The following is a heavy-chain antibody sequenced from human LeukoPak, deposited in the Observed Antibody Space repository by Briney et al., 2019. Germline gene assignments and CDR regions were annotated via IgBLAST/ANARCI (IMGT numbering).Heavy chain of an antibody. CDR3: AKDPSGAGSYYKAGYYYYGMDV. Sequence: GGSLRLSCAASGFTFDDYAMHWVRQAPGKGLEWVSGISWNSGSIGYADSVKGRFTISRDNAKNSLYLQMNSLRAEDTALYYCAKDPSGAGSYYKAGYYYYGMDVWGQGTTVTVSS. V-gene: IGHV3-9*01. D-gene: IGHD3-10*01. J-gene: IGHJ6*02. CDR2: ISWNSGSI. CDR1: GFTFDDYA.